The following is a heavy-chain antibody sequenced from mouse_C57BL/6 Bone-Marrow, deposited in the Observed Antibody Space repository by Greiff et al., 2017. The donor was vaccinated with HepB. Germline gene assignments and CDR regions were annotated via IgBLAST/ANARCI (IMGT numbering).Heavy chain of an antibody. Sequence: QVQLHQPGAELVKPGASVKMSCKASGYTFTSYWITWVKQRPGQGLEWIGDIYPGSGSTNYNEKFKSKATLTVDTSSSTAYMQLSSLTSEDSAVYYCARSGMVTTEGYFDYWGQGTTLTVSS. V-gene: IGHV1-55*01. CDR3: ARSGMVTTEGYFDY. CDR1: GYTFTSYW. D-gene: IGHD2-2*01. CDR2: IYPGSGST. J-gene: IGHJ2*01.